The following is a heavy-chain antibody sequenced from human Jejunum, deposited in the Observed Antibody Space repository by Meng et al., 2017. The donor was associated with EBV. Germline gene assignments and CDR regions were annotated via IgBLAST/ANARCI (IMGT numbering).Heavy chain of an antibody. CDR2: ISHDGTKQ. CDR3: AKRVTTVVTWAFDS. Sequence: QVQLVESGGGVVQPGRSLRLSCFASGVTFWSYGMHWVRQAPGKGLAWVAVISHDGTKQSYADSVKGRFIISRDNSKNTLYLQMNSLRAEDTAVYYCAKRVTTVVTWAFDSWGQGTLVTVSS. J-gene: IGHJ4*02. CDR1: GVTFWSYG. D-gene: IGHD4-11*01. V-gene: IGHV3-30*18.